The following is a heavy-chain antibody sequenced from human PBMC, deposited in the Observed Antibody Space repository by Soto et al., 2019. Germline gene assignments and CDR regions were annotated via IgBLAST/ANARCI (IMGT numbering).Heavy chain of an antibody. CDR3: ARGTPYGDYYYYGMDV. V-gene: IGHV1-46*01. Sequence: QVQLVQSGAEVKKPGASVKVSCKASGYTFTSYYMHWVRQAPGQGLEWMGIINPSGGSTSYAQKFQGRVTMTRDTSTSTVYMELSSLRAEDTAVYYSARGTPYGDYYYYGMDVWGQGTTVTVSS. CDR2: INPSGGST. J-gene: IGHJ6*02. D-gene: IGHD4-17*01. CDR1: GYTFTSYY.